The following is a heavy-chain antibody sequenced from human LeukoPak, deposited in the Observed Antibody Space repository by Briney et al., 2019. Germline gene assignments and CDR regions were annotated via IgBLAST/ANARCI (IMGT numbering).Heavy chain of an antibody. CDR3: ARLGSSSSYFDY. CDR1: GGTFSSYA. D-gene: IGHD6-6*01. V-gene: IGHV1-69*05. Sequence: SVKVSCKASGGTFSSYAISWVRQAPGQGLEWMRGIIPIFGTANYAQKFQGRVTITTDESTSTAYMELSSLRSEDTAVYYCARLGSSSSYFDYWGQGTLVIVSS. CDR2: IIPIFGTA. J-gene: IGHJ4*02.